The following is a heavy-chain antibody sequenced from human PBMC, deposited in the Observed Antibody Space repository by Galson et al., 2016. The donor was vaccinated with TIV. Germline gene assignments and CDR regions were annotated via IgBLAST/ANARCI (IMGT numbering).Heavy chain of an antibody. V-gene: IGHV1-2*02. J-gene: IGHJ2*01. Sequence: SVKVSCKASGYTFTGYFMHWVRQAPGQGLEWMGWINPNSGGANYAQKFQGRVTMTRDTSISTAYMELSSLKSDDTAMYFCARAPTLIVATIYWYFYLWGRGTLVTVSS. CDR1: GYTFTGYF. D-gene: IGHD5-12*01. CDR3: ARAPTLIVATIYWYFYL. CDR2: INPNSGGA.